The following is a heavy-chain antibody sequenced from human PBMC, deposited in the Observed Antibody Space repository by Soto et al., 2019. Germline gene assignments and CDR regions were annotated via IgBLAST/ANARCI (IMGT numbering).Heavy chain of an antibody. CDR1: GFTFSSYS. Sequence: EVQLVESGGGLVKPGGSLRLSCAASGFTFSSYSMNWVRQAPGKGLEWVSSISSSSRYIYYADSVKGRFTISRDNVKNSLYLQMNSLRAEDTAVYYCARYCSGGSCYSNYYGMDVWGQGTTVTVSS. J-gene: IGHJ6*02. D-gene: IGHD2-15*01. CDR2: ISSSSRYI. V-gene: IGHV3-21*01. CDR3: ARYCSGGSCYSNYYGMDV.